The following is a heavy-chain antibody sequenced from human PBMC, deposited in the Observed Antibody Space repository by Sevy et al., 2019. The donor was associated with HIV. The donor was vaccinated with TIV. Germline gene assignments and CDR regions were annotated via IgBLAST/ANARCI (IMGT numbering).Heavy chain of an antibody. CDR2: ISDDSRYI. CDR1: GFTFRTYS. Sequence: GGSLRLSCAASGFTFRTYSMNWVRQAPGKGLEWLSSISDDSRYIYYSDSVKGRFTISRANAKNLLYLQMNNLRVEDTAIYYCARDFTIFGVVSGIDYWCQGNLVTVSS. CDR3: ARDFTIFGVVSGIDY. V-gene: IGHV3-21*04. D-gene: IGHD3-3*01. J-gene: IGHJ4*02.